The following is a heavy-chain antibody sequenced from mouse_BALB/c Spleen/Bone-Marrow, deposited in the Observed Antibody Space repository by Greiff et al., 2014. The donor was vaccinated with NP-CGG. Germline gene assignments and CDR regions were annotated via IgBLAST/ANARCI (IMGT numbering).Heavy chain of an antibody. V-gene: IGHV1S53*02. Sequence: QVHVKQSDAELVKPGASVKISCKASGYTFTDHAIHWVKQKPEQGLEWIGYISPGSGDIKYNEKFKGKATLTADKSSSTAYMQLNSLTSEDSAVYFCKRSDGNYYAMDYWGQGTSVTVSS. J-gene: IGHJ4*01. CDR2: ISPGSGDI. CDR3: KRSDGNYYAMDY. CDR1: GYTFTDHA. D-gene: IGHD2-1*01.